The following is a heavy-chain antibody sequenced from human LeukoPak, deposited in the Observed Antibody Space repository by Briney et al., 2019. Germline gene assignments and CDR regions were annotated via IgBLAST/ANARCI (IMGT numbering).Heavy chain of an antibody. J-gene: IGHJ5*02. CDR2: IYYSGST. V-gene: IGHV4-31*03. CDR3: ARDHHCSGGSCYSRGPRWFDP. CDR1: GGSISSGGYC. Sequence: SETLSLTCTVSGGSISSGGYCWSWIRQHPGKGLEWIGYIYYSGSTYYNPSLKSRVTISVDTSKNQFSLKLSSVTAADTAVYYCARDHHCSGGSCYSRGPRWFDPWGQGTLVTVSS. D-gene: IGHD2-15*01.